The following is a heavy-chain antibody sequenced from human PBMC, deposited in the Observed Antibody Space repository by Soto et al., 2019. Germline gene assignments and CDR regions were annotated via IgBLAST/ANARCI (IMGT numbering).Heavy chain of an antibody. V-gene: IGHV4-59*01. CDR1: GDSISSYY. Sequence: QVQLQESGPGLVKPSETLSLTCAVSGDSISSYYCMWIRQPPGKGLESIGYLYYGRSANYHPSLTSRVALSVDTATYQCSLTLSSMAAADSAVYYCALRSMAVVPEYWGQGTLVTVSS. J-gene: IGHJ4*02. CDR2: LYYGRSA. CDR3: ALRSMAVVPEY. D-gene: IGHD3-22*01.